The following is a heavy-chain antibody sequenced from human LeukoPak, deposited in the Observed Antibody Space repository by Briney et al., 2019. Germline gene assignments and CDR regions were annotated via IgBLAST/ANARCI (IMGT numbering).Heavy chain of an antibody. CDR2: IYPGDSDT. Sequence: GESLKISCKGSGYSFTSYWIGWVRQMPGKGLKWMGIIYPGDSDTRYSPSFQGQVTISADKSISTAYLQWSSLKASDTAMYYCARGGQYQLLFSWFDPWGQGTLVTVSS. D-gene: IGHD2-2*01. J-gene: IGHJ5*02. CDR1: GYSFTSYW. V-gene: IGHV5-51*01. CDR3: ARGGQYQLLFSWFDP.